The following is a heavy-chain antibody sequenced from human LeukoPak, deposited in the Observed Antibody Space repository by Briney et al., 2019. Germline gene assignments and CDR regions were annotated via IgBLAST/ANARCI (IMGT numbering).Heavy chain of an antibody. Sequence: SETLSLTCAVYGGSFSGYYWSWIRQSPGKGLEWIGSIYHSGSTYYNPSLKSRVTISVDTSKNQFSLKLSSVTAADTAVYYCARGYCSGGSCYYFDYWGQGTLVTVSS. V-gene: IGHV4-34*01. CDR3: ARGYCSGGSCYYFDY. CDR2: IYHSGST. D-gene: IGHD2-15*01. CDR1: GGSFSGYY. J-gene: IGHJ4*02.